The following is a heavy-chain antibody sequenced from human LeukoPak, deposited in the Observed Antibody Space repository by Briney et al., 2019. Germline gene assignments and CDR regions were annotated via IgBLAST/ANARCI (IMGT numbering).Heavy chain of an antibody. CDR1: GDSISYYY. J-gene: IGHJ4*02. D-gene: IGHD7-27*01. CDR2: MYNGGRT. CDR3: ARDLGAWGGYFDY. Sequence: PSETLSLTCTVSGDSISYYYWSWIRQPPGKGLEWIGYMYNGGRTNYNPSLKSRVTRSGDTSKNQFSLKLSSVTAADTAVYYCARDLGAWGGYFDYWGQGTLVTVSS. V-gene: IGHV4-59*01.